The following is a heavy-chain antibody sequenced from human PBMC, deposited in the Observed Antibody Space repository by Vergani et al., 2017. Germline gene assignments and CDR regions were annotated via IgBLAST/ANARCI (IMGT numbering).Heavy chain of an antibody. Sequence: QVQLQASGPGLVKPSQTLSLTCTVSGGSISSGDYYWSWIRQPPGKGLEWIGYIYYSGSNYYNPSLKSRFTISVDTSKNQFSLKLSSVTAADTAVYCCARGGYYYFWIGYSREENFDYWGQGTLVTVSS. CDR3: ARGGYYYFWIGYSREENFDY. CDR2: IYYSGSN. D-gene: IGHD3-3*01. J-gene: IGHJ4*02. CDR1: GGSISSGDYY. V-gene: IGHV4-30-4*01.